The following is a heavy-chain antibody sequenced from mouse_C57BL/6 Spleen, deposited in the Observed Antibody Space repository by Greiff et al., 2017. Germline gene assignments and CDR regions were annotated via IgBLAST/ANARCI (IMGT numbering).Heavy chain of an antibody. Sequence: EVMLVESGGGLVKPGGSLKLSCAASGFTFSSYAMSWVRQTPEKRLEWVATISDGGSYTYYPDNVKGRFTISRDNAKNNLYLQMSHLKSEDTAMYYCAREGTIYYDYDDAMDYWGQGTSVTVSS. J-gene: IGHJ4*01. CDR3: AREGTIYYDYDDAMDY. CDR1: GFTFSSYA. V-gene: IGHV5-4*01. CDR2: ISDGGSYT. D-gene: IGHD2-4*01.